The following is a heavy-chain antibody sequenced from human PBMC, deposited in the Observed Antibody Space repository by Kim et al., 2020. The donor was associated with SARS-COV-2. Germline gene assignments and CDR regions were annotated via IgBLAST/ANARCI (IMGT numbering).Heavy chain of an antibody. J-gene: IGHJ4*02. CDR3: AKVPTYYDILTGYYFDY. CDR1: GFTFSSYA. V-gene: IGHV3-23*01. D-gene: IGHD3-9*01. CDR2: ISGSGGST. Sequence: GGSLRLSCAASGFTFSSYAMSWVRQAPGKGLEWVSAISGSGGSTYYADSVKGRFTISRDNSKNTLYLQMNSLRAEDTAVYYCAKVPTYYDILTGYYFDYWGQGTLVTVSS.